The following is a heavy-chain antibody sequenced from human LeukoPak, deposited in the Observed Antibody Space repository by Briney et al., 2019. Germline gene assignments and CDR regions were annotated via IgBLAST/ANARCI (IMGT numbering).Heavy chain of an antibody. CDR1: GFTFSSYS. Sequence: GGSLRLSCAASGFTFSSYSMNWVRQAPGKGLEWVSSISSSSSYIYYADSVKGRFTISRDNSKNTLYLQMNSLRAEDTAVYYCARDGLAGGYFDYWGQGTLVTVSS. CDR2: ISSSSSYI. V-gene: IGHV3-21*01. D-gene: IGHD6-19*01. J-gene: IGHJ4*02. CDR3: ARDGLAGGYFDY.